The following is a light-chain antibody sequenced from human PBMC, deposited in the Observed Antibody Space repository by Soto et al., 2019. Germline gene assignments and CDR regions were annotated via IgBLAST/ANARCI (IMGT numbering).Light chain of an antibody. Sequence: EIVMTQSPATLSVSPGEGATLSCRASQSISSNLAWYQQKPGQAPRLLIYGASTRATGIPARFSGRGSGTEFTLTISSLQSEEFAAYYCQQYNNWPRTFGQGTRVEIK. CDR1: QSISSN. V-gene: IGKV3-15*01. J-gene: IGKJ1*01. CDR3: QQYNNWPRT. CDR2: GAS.